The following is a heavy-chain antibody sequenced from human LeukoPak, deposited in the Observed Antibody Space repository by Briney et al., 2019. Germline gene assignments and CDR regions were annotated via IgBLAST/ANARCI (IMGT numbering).Heavy chain of an antibody. J-gene: IGHJ4*02. CDR2: ISYDGSNK. CDR1: GFTFSSYA. V-gene: IGHV3-30-3*01. CDR3: AKDQLGYSSSWYYFDY. Sequence: PGGSLRLPCAASGFTFSSYAMHWVRQAPGKGLEWVAVISYDGSNKYYADSVKGRFTISRDNSKNTLYLQMNSLRAEDTAVYYYAKDQLGYSSSWYYFDYWGQGTLVTVSS. D-gene: IGHD6-13*01.